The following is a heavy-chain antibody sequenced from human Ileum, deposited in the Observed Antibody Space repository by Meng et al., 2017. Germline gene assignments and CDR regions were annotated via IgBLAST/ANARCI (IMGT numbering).Heavy chain of an antibody. CDR3: TGGFSWFATIFDY. CDR2: IHSSGTT. J-gene: IGHJ4*02. D-gene: IGHD3-10*01. V-gene: IGHV4-39*07. CDR1: GGSISTSSHY. Sequence: SETLSLTCTVSGGSISTSSHYWGWIRQPPGKGLEWIGIIHSSGTTQYHSSLKTRVTISTDTSKNRFSLKLSSVTAADTAVYFCTGGFSWFATIFDYWGQGTVVTVSS.